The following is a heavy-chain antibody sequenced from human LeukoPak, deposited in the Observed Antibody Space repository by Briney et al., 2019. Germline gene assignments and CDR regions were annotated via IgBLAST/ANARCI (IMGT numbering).Heavy chain of an antibody. CDR2: IYYSGST. CDR3: ARDHSSSSEDY. CDR1: GDSISSTNYY. V-gene: IGHV4-39*02. D-gene: IGHD6-13*01. J-gene: IGHJ4*02. Sequence: SETLSLTCTVSGDSISSTNYYWGWIRQPPGKGLEWIGNIYYSGSTYYNPSLESRVTISVDTSKNQFSLKLSSVTAADTAVYYCARDHSSSSEDYWGQGTLVTVSS.